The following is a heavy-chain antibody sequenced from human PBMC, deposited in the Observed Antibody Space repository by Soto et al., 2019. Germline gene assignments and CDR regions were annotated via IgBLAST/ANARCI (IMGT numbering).Heavy chain of an antibody. V-gene: IGHV1-18*04. CDR1: GYTFSGYS. D-gene: IGHD2-21*01. CDR3: ARDVFCGGAPACPDMDV. CDR2: ISGYNGNT. Sequence: ASVKVSCKASGYTFSGYSITWVRQAPGQGLEWMGRISGYNGNTNYARTLRGRLTLTTDTSTSTAYMELRSLTSDDTAAYYCARDVFCGGAPACPDMDVWGQGTTVTVSS. J-gene: IGHJ6*02.